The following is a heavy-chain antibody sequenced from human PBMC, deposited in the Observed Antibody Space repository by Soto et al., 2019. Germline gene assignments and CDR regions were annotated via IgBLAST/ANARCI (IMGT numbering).Heavy chain of an antibody. CDR3: TLQRTTVYIVYFDY. CDR1: GFSFSNYA. V-gene: IGHV3-23*01. Sequence: EVQLLESGGDLVQPGGSVRLSCAASGFSFSNYAMSWVRQAPGKGLEWVSIISGSGGSTDYADSVKGRFTISRDNSKNTLYLQMNSLRAEDTAVYYCTLQRTTVYIVYFDYWGQGTLVTVSS. CDR2: ISGSGGST. D-gene: IGHD4-17*01. J-gene: IGHJ4*02.